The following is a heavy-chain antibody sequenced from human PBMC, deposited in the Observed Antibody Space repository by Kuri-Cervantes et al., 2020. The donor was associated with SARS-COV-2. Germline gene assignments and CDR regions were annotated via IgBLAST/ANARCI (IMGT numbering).Heavy chain of an antibody. CDR1: GFTFNSYA. CDR3: ARQGGRAIYFDY. D-gene: IGHD6-25*01. Sequence: GESLKISCAASGFTFNSYAMHWVRQAPGKGLEWVAVISYDGSNKYYADSVKGRFTISRDNSKNTLYLQMNSLRAEDTAVYYCARQGGRAIYFDYWGQGTLVTVSS. V-gene: IGHV3-30-3*01. CDR2: ISYDGSNK. J-gene: IGHJ4*02.